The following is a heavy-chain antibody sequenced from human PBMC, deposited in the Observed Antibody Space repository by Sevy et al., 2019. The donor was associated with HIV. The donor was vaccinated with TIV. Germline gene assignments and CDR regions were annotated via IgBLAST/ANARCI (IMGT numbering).Heavy chain of an antibody. CDR3: ARCPGSHSIDD. CDR2: IGTAAGVT. J-gene: IGHJ4*02. D-gene: IGHD2-21*01. Sequence: GGSLRLSCAASGFTFNTYSLIWVRQTPGKGLEWLSFIGTAAGVTYYADSVKGRFTISRDNAKNSLYLQMNSLRDEDTAVYYCARCPGSHSIDDWGQGTLVTVSS. CDR1: GFTFNTYS. V-gene: IGHV3-48*02.